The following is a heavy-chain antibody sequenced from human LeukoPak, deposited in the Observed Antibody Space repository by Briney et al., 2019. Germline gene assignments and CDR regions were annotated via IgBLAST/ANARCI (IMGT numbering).Heavy chain of an antibody. J-gene: IGHJ4*02. V-gene: IGHV4-59*01. D-gene: IGHD5-18*01. CDR1: GGSISSYY. CDR2: IYYSGST. Sequence: PSETLSLTCTVSGGSISSYYWSWIRQPPGKGLEWIGYIYYSGSTNYNPSLKSRVTISVDTSKNQFSLKLSSVTAADTAVYYCAVVGVPRGYSYGQLDYWGQGTLATVSS. CDR3: AVVGVPRGYSYGQLDY.